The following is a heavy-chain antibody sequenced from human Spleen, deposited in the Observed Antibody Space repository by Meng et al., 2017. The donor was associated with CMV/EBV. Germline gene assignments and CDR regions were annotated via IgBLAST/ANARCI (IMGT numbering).Heavy chain of an antibody. CDR1: ISYG. CDR3: ARAFDCSSSSCYIGVNWFDP. D-gene: IGHD2-2*02. V-gene: IGHV1-18*01. J-gene: IGHJ5*02. CDR2: ISTYNNNT. Sequence: ISYGISWVRQAPGQGLEWMGWISTYNNNTHYAQKLQGRLTMTTDTSTSTAYMELRSLRSDDTAVYYCARAFDCSSSSCYIGVNWFDPWGQGTLVTVSS.